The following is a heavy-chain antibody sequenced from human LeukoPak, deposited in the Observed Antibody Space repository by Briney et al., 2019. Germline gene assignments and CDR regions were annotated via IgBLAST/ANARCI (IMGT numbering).Heavy chain of an antibody. CDR2: IKKDGSET. J-gene: IGHJ4*02. V-gene: IGHV3-7*01. Sequence: GGSLRLSCAAAGFDFSDFWMSWVRQVPGKGLEWVATIKKDGSETHYVDSVKGRFTISRHNAESSLYLQMNSLRAEDTAVYYCAKDIHYGGNKGGFDYWGQGTLVTVSS. CDR1: GFDFSDFW. CDR3: AKDIHYGGNKGGFDY. D-gene: IGHD4-23*01.